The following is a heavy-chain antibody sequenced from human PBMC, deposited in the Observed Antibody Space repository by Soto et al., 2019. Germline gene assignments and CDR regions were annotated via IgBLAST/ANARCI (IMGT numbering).Heavy chain of an antibody. Sequence: ASVKVSCKASGYTFTGYYMHWVRQAPGQGLEWMGWINPYNGNTNYTQKLQGRVTMTTDTSTSTAYMELRSLRSDDTAVYYCALDIVVVPAAMTAGAFDIWGQGTMVTVSS. CDR1: GYTFTGYY. CDR3: ALDIVVVPAAMTAGAFDI. V-gene: IGHV1-18*04. J-gene: IGHJ3*02. CDR2: INPYNGNT. D-gene: IGHD2-2*01.